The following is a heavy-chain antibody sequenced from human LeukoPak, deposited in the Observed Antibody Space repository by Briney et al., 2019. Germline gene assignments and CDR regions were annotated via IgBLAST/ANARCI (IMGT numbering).Heavy chain of an antibody. CDR1: EFTVRSSL. CDR2: IYNNGDT. J-gene: IGHJ5*02. V-gene: IGHV3-53*01. D-gene: IGHD1-1*01. CDR3: VRGTGVP. Sequence: GGSLRPPFGAPEFTVRSSLMSLGRQAPGKGLEWVSIIYNNGDTYYADSVKGRFTSYRDNSKNTVYLQMDSLRDYRTAGCHYVRGTGVPGGEGTLVTVSS.